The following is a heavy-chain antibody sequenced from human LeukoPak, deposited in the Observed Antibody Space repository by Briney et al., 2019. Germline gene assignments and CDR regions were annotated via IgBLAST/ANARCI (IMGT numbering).Heavy chain of an antibody. CDR3: ARRFTMVRGVIIDDFAFDI. D-gene: IGHD3-10*01. J-gene: IGHJ3*02. CDR2: IYSGGST. Sequence: PGGSLRLSCAASGFTVSSNYMSWVRQAPGEGLEWVSVIYSGGSTYYADSVKGRFTISRDNSKNTLYLQMNSLRAEDTAVYYCARRFTMVRGVIIDDFAFDIWGQGTMVTVSS. V-gene: IGHV3-66*04. CDR1: GFTVSSNY.